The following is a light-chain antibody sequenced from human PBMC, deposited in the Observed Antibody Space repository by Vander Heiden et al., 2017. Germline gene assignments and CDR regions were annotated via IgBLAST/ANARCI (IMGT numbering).Light chain of an antibody. V-gene: IGLV3-19*01. CDR2: GKN. CDR3: NSRDSSGNHHWV. CDR1: SLRSYY. Sequence: SELTQDPAVSVALGQTVRITCQGDSLRSYYASWYQQKPGQAPVLVIYGKNNRPSGIPDRFSGSSSGNTASLTITGAQAEDEADYYCNSRDSSGNHHWVFGGGTKLTVL. J-gene: IGLJ3*02.